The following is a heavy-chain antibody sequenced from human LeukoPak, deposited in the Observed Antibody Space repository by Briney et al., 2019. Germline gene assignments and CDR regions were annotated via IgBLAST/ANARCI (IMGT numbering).Heavy chain of an antibody. V-gene: IGHV3-33*06. D-gene: IGHD6-6*01. CDR2: IWYDGSNK. CDR3: AKDLISSSSEGIGY. Sequence: GGSLRLSCAASGFTFSSYGMHWVRQAPGKGLEWVAVIWYDGSNKYYADSVKGRFTISRDNSKNTLYLQMNSLRAEDTAVYYCAKDLISSSSEGIGYWGQGTLVTVSS. CDR1: GFTFSSYG. J-gene: IGHJ4*02.